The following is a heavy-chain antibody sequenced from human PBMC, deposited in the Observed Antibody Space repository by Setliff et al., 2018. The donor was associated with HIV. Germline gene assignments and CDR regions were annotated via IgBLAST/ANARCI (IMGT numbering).Heavy chain of an antibody. CDR3: ARRGEDATIY. CDR2: MYYSGTT. Sequence: ETLSLTCSVSGASISSRSYYWGWIRQPPGKGLESIGTMYYSGTTYYNPSLKSRVTISADTSKNQYSLKMTSVTAADTAVYYCARRGEDATIYWGRGTLVTVSS. D-gene: IGHD3-3*01. J-gene: IGHJ4*02. V-gene: IGHV4-39*01. CDR1: GASISSRSYY.